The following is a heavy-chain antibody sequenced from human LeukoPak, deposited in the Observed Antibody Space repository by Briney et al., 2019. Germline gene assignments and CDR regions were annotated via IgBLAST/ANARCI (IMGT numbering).Heavy chain of an antibody. V-gene: IGHV4-61*08. CDR1: GGSISSGGYY. Sequence: KPSETLSLTCTVSGGSISSGGYYWSWIRQPPGKGLEWIGYIYYSGSTNYNPSLKSRVTISVDTSKNQFSLKLSSVTAADTAVYYCASKTIFGVVGHFDYWGQGTLVTVSS. J-gene: IGHJ4*02. D-gene: IGHD3-3*01. CDR3: ASKTIFGVVGHFDY. CDR2: IYYSGST.